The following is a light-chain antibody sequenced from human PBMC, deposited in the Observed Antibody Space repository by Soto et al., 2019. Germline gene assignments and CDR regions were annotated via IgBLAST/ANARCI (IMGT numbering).Light chain of an antibody. Sequence: EIVLTQSPGTLSLSPGERATLSCRASQSVSSNFLAWYQQRPGQAPRLLIYGVSSRAPGIPDRFGGGGSGKDFTLIISRLGPEDFAVYYCQQYTGSPWTFAQGTKVDIK. CDR3: QQYTGSPWT. CDR1: QSVSSNF. J-gene: IGKJ1*01. CDR2: GVS. V-gene: IGKV3-20*01.